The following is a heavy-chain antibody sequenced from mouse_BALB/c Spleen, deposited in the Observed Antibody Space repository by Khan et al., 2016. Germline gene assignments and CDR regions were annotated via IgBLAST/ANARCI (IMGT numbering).Heavy chain of an antibody. J-gene: IGHJ4*01. D-gene: IGHD4-1*01. V-gene: IGHV1-80*01. Sequence: QVRLQQSGAELVRPGSSVKISCKASGSAFSSYWMNWVKQRPGQGLEWIGQIYPGDGDTNYNGKFKGKATLTADKSSSTAYMQLSSLTSEDSAVDFGAEVTGTREAMDYWGQGNAVTVSS. CDR2: IYPGDGDT. CDR3: AEVTGTREAMDY. CDR1: GSAFSSYW.